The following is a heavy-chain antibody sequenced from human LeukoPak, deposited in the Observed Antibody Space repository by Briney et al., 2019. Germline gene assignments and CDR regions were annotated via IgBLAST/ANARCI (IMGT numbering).Heavy chain of an antibody. D-gene: IGHD3-22*01. V-gene: IGHV4-31*03. Sequence: SQTLSLTCTVSGGSISSGGYYWSWIRQHPGKGLEWIGYTYYSGSTYYNPSLKSRVTISVDTSKNQFSLKLSSVTAADTAVYYCARADYYDSSGYLYYFDYWGQGTLVTVSS. J-gene: IGHJ4*02. CDR1: GGSISSGGYY. CDR3: ARADYYDSSGYLYYFDY. CDR2: TYYSGST.